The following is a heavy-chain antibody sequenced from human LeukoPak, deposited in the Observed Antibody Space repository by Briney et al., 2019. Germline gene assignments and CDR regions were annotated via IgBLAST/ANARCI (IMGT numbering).Heavy chain of an antibody. CDR3: ARGRADYFDSSGYYFDY. D-gene: IGHD3-22*01. CDR1: GGSISSYY. V-gene: IGHV4-4*07. J-gene: IGHJ4*02. CDR2: IYTSGST. Sequence: PSETLSLNGTVSGGSISSYYWSWIRQPAGKGLEWIGRIYTSGSTNYNPSLKSRVIMSVDTSKNQFSLKLSSVTAADTAVYYCARGRADYFDSSGYYFDYWGQGTLVTVSS.